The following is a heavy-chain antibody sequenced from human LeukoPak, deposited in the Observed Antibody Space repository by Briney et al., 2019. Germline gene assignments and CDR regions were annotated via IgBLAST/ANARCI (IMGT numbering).Heavy chain of an antibody. CDR3: ATTGSGSYSDY. CDR1: GFSFSSSW. V-gene: IGHV3-74*01. Sequence: GGSLRLSCAASGFSFSSSWMHWVRQVPGKGLEWVSRINDDETSTTYAESVKGRFTISRDNAKNTLFLQMNSLRAEDTAVYYCATTGSGSYSDYRGQGTLVTVSS. D-gene: IGHD1-26*01. J-gene: IGHJ4*02. CDR2: INDDETST.